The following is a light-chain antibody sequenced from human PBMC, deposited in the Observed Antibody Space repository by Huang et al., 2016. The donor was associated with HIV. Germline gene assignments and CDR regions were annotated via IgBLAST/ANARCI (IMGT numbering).Light chain of an antibody. Sequence: EIVLTQSPATLSLSPGERATLSCRASQTVSSYLAWYQHKPGQAPRLLIYDASNRATGIPARFSGSGSGTDFTLTISSLEPEDFAVYYCQLRSTWPGDTFGGGTKVEIK. V-gene: IGKV3-11*01. CDR3: QLRSTWPGDT. CDR2: DAS. CDR1: QTVSSY. J-gene: IGKJ4*01.